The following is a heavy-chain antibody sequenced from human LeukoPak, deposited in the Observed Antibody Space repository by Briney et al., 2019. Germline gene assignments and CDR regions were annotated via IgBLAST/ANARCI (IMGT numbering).Heavy chain of an antibody. Sequence: PGGSLRLSCAASGFTFSSYAMSWVRQAPGKGLEWVSSISGSGGSTSYADSVKGRVTISRDNSKSTLFLQMNSLRVEDTAVYYCAREWTATIGYYGMGVWGQGTTVTVSS. J-gene: IGHJ6*02. CDR3: AREWTATIGYYGMGV. D-gene: IGHD1-7*01. CDR2: ISGSGGST. CDR1: GFTFSSYA. V-gene: IGHV3-23*01.